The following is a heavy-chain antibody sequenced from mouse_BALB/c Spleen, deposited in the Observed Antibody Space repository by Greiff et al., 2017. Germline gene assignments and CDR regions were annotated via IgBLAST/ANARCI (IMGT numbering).Heavy chain of an antibody. J-gene: IGHJ4*01. Sequence: VKLVESGPELVRPGVSVKISCKGSGYTFTDYAMHWVKQSHAKSLEWIGVISTYYGNTNYNQKFKGKATMTVDKSSSTAYMELARLTSEDSAIYYCARSDYYGRDYAMDYWGQGTSVTVSS. CDR3: ARSDYYGRDYAMDY. CDR2: ISTYYGNT. D-gene: IGHD1-1*01. V-gene: IGHV1-67*01. CDR1: GYTFTDYA.